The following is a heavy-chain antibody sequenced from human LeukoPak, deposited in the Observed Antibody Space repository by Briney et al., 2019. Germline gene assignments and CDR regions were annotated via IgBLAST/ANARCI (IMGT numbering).Heavy chain of an antibody. V-gene: IGHV3-30*14. CDR2: ISYDGSNK. CDR3: ARGGPKYSGSYPFDY. J-gene: IGHJ4*02. CDR1: GFTFSSYA. D-gene: IGHD1-26*01. Sequence: PGGSLRLSCAASGFTFSSYAMHWVRQAPGKGLEWVAVISYDGSNKYYADSVKGRFTISRDNSKNTLYLQMNSLRAEDTAVYYCARGGPKYSGSYPFDYWGQGTLVTVSS.